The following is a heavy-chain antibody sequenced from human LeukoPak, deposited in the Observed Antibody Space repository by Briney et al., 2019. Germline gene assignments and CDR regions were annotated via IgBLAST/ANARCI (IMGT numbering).Heavy chain of an antibody. J-gene: IGHJ4*02. D-gene: IGHD4-17*01. CDR2: ISSHGGST. CDR3: ARDGSTTTVTYDY. CDR1: GFTFSSYG. V-gene: IGHV3-64*01. Sequence: GGSLRLSCAASGFTFSSYGMHWVRQAPGKGLEYGSAISSHGGSTYYANSVKGRFTISRDNSKNTLYLQMGSLRAEDMAVYYCARDGSTTTVTYDYWGQGTLVTVSS.